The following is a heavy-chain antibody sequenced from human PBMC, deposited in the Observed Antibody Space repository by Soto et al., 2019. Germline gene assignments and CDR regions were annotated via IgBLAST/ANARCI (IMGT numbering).Heavy chain of an antibody. CDR1: GYTFTSYD. CDR3: ARLMYYYDSSGYYQAHYYYGMDV. Sequence: QVQLVQSGAEVKKPGASVKVSCKASGYTFTSYDINWVRQATGQGLEWMGWMNPNSGNTGYAQKFQGRVTLTRNTSISTGYMELSSLRSEDTAVYYCARLMYYYDSSGYYQAHYYYGMDVWGQGTTVTVSS. J-gene: IGHJ6*02. D-gene: IGHD3-22*01. V-gene: IGHV1-8*01. CDR2: MNPNSGNT.